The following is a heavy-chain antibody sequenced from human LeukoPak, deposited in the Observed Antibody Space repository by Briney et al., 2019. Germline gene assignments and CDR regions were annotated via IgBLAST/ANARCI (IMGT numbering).Heavy chain of an antibody. CDR2: MNPNSGNT. CDR1: GYTFTSYG. CDR3: ARPSRVGKDWFDP. V-gene: IGHV1-8*02. Sequence: ASVKVSCKASGYTFTSYGISWVRQAPGQGLEWMGWMNPNSGNTGYAQKFQGRVTMTRNTSISTAYMELSSLRSEDTAVYYCARPSRVGKDWFDPWGQGTLVTVSS. J-gene: IGHJ5*02. D-gene: IGHD2-15*01.